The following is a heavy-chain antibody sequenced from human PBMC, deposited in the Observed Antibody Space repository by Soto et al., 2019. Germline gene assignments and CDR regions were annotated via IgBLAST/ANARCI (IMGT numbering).Heavy chain of an antibody. CDR3: ARNGFSGSYWGN. Sequence: QVQLVQSGAEVKKPGSSVKVSCKASGGTFYYGISWVRQAPGQGLEWMGGIIPMSGTTNYAQKFQDRVTITADESTTTVHLELSSLRLEDTAVYYCARNGFSGSYWGNWGHGTLVTVSS. CDR1: GGTFYYG. V-gene: IGHV1-69*01. CDR2: IIPMSGTT. D-gene: IGHD1-26*01. J-gene: IGHJ4*01.